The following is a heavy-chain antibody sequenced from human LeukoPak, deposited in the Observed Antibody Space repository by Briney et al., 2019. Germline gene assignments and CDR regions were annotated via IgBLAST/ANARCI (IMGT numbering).Heavy chain of an antibody. CDR3: ARQERGYSDY. CDR1: GLTFSDYY. V-gene: IGHV3-11*01. J-gene: IGHJ4*02. D-gene: IGHD5-12*01. CDR2: ISSSGSTI. Sequence: PGGSLRLSCAASGLTFSDYYMSWIRQAPGKGLEWVSYISSSGSTIYYADSVKGRFTISRDNAKNSLLQMNSLRAEDTAVYYCARQERGYSDYWGQGTLVTVSS.